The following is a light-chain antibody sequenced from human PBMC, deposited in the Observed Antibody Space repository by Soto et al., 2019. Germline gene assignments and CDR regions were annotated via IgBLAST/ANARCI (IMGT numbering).Light chain of an antibody. Sequence: QSALTQPPSASGSPGQSVTISCTGSSSDVGGYNYVSWYQQHTGKAPKLMIYEVIKRPSGVPDRFSGSKSGNTASLTVSGLQAEDEADYYCSSYGGSNNYVLGTGTKVTVL. CDR3: SSYGGSNNYV. CDR2: EVI. V-gene: IGLV2-8*01. CDR1: SSDVGGYNY. J-gene: IGLJ1*01.